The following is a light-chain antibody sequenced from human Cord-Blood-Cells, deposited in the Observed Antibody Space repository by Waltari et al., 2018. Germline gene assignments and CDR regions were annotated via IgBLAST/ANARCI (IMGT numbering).Light chain of an antibody. CDR2: DAS. CDR1: QSVSSY. Sequence: EIVLTQSPATLSLSPGERATLSCRASQSVSSYLAWYQQKPGQAPRLLIYDASNMATGIPARFSGSGSGTDFTLTISSLEPEDFAVYYCQQRSNWPPGLTFGQGTRLEIK. V-gene: IGKV3-11*01. CDR3: QQRSNWPPGLT. J-gene: IGKJ5*01.